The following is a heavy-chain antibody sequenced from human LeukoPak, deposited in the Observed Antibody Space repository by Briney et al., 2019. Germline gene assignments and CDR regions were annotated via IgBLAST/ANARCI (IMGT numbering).Heavy chain of an antibody. CDR3: AKSDCSSTNCYGIDY. CDR2: ISGSGGST. J-gene: IGHJ4*02. Sequence: PGGSLRLSCAASGFTFSSYVMSWVRQAPGKGLEWVSAISGSGGSTYYADSVKGRFTISRDNSKSTLYLQMNSLRAEDTAIYYCAKSDCSSTNCYGIDYWGQGTLVTVSS. D-gene: IGHD2-2*01. V-gene: IGHV3-23*01. CDR1: GFTFSSYV.